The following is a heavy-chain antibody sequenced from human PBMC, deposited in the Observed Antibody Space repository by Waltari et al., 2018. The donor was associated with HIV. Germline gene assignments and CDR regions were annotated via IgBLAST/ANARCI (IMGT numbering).Heavy chain of an antibody. Sequence: EVQLVESGGGSVQPGGSLRLSCVASGFTFSTYDMNWVRQAPGKGLEWISYISSGGSSIYYADSVKGRFTISRDNAKKSLFLQMNSLRVEDTAVYYCARELRGYTEYDTYNWFDPWGQGTLVTVSS. CDR3: ARELRGYTEYDTYNWFDP. V-gene: IGHV3-48*03. J-gene: IGHJ5*02. CDR2: ISSGGSSI. CDR1: GFTFSTYD. D-gene: IGHD5-12*01.